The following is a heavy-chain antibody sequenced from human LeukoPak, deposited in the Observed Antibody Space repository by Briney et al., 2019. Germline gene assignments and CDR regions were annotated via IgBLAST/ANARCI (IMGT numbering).Heavy chain of an antibody. V-gene: IGHV3-23*01. J-gene: IGHJ6*03. CDR1: GFTFSSYG. D-gene: IGHD2-2*01. CDR2: ITYSSDTT. CDR3: AKGYDTTYYHYYFMDV. Sequence: GGSLRLSCAASGFTFSSYGMTWVRQAPGKGLEWVSVITYSSDTTYYADSVKGRFTISRDNSKNTLYLQMNSLRAEDTAVYYCAKGYDTTYYHYYFMDVWGKGTTVTTSS.